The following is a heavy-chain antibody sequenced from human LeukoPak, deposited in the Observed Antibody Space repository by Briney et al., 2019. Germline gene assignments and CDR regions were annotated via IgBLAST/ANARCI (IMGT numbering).Heavy chain of an antibody. D-gene: IGHD5-12*01. J-gene: IGHJ4*02. CDR2: ITSSGSDI. CDR3: ATDIVATSGDY. V-gene: IGHV3-11*01. CDR1: GFTFSVFY. Sequence: GGSLTLSCAPSGFTFSVFYVRWIRHAPGKGLEWVAYITSSGSDIYYADSVRGRFTISRENARNKVHLQMDGLRAEDTAIYYCATDIVATSGDYWGQGTLVIVSS.